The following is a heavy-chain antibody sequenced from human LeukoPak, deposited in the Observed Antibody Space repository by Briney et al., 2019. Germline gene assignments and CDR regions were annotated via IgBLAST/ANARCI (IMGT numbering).Heavy chain of an antibody. V-gene: IGHV4-34*01. D-gene: IGHD2-15*01. Sequence: PSETLSLTCAVYGGSFSGYYWSWIRQPPGKGLEWIGEINHSGSTNYNLSLKSRVTISVDTSKNQFSLKLSSVTAADTAVYYCARGVVADAFDIWGQGTMVTVSS. CDR2: INHSGST. CDR1: GGSFSGYY. J-gene: IGHJ3*02. CDR3: ARGVVADAFDI.